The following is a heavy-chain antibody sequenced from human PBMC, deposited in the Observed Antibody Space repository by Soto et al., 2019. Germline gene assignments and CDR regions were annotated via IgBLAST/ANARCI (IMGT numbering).Heavy chain of an antibody. CDR1: GFTFSHYG. CDR2: ILHDGSNK. V-gene: IGHV3-30*03. D-gene: IGHD3-22*01. Sequence: QVQLVESGGGVVQPGRSLRLSCAASGFTFSHYGMHWVRQAPGKGLEWVAVILHDGSNKYYGDSVKGRFTVSRDNSNNTLYLQMNSMRVEDTAVYYCARDRDSSGYYLDSWGQGTLVIVSS. CDR3: ARDRDSSGYYLDS. J-gene: IGHJ4*02.